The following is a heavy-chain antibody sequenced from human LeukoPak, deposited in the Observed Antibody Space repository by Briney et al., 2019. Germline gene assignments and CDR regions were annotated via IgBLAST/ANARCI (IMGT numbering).Heavy chain of an antibody. D-gene: IGHD2-15*01. V-gene: IGHV4-39*07. CDR3: ARVLRVVAEPPPFDP. CDR2: IYYSGST. Sequence: PSETLSLTCTVSGGSISSSSYYWGWIRQPPGKGLEWIGSIYYSGSTYYNPSLKSRVTISVDTSKNQFSLKLSSVTAADTAVYYCARVLRVVAEPPPFDPWGQGTLVTVSS. CDR1: GGSISSSSYY. J-gene: IGHJ5*02.